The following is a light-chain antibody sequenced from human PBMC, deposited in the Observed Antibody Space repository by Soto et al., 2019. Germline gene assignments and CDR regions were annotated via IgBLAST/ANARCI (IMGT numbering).Light chain of an antibody. J-gene: IGLJ1*01. Sequence: QSVLTQPPSASGSHGQSVTITCTGTSSDVGGYNYVSWYQQYPGEAPKLMIYGVTKRPSGVSNRFSGSKSGNTASLTISGLQAEDEADYYCCSYAGITTYYVFGTGTKVTVL. CDR3: CSYAGITTYYV. CDR2: GVT. V-gene: IGLV2-23*02. CDR1: SSDVGGYNY.